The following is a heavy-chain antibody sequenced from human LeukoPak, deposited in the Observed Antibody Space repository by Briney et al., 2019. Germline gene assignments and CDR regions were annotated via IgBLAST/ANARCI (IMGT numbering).Heavy chain of an antibody. CDR2: ISSSGSTI. Sequence: PGGSLRLSCAASGFTFSSYEMNWVRQAPGKGLEWVSYISSSGSTIYYADSVKGRFTISRDNAKNSLYLQMNSLRAEDTAVYYCARDLKTSGWYGDFDYWGQGTLVTVSS. CDR3: ARDLKTSGWYGDFDY. V-gene: IGHV3-48*03. CDR1: GFTFSSYE. D-gene: IGHD6-19*01. J-gene: IGHJ4*02.